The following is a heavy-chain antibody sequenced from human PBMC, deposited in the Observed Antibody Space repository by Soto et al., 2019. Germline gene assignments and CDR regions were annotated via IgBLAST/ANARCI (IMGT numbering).Heavy chain of an antibody. CDR2: FSDSGST. V-gene: IGHV4-34*01. CDR3: ARGNFYYGMDV. CDR1: GGSFSGNY. Sequence: LSLTCAVSGGSFSGNYWTWIRQPPGKGLEWIGEFSDSGSTNYNPSLKSRVTISEDMSKSQFSLKLSSVTAADTAVYYCARGNFYYGMDVWGQGTTVTVSS. J-gene: IGHJ6*02.